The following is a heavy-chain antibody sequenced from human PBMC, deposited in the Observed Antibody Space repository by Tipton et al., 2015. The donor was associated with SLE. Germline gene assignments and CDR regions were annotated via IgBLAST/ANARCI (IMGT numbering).Heavy chain of an antibody. V-gene: IGHV3-53*04. Sequence: SLRLSCAASGFTVSSNYMSWVRQAPGKGLEWVSVIYSGGSTYYADSVKGRFTISRHKSKNTLYLQMNSLRAEDTAVYYCARVGGGSSWYGWFDPWGQGTLVTVSS. J-gene: IGHJ5*02. CDR3: ARVGGGSSWYGWFDP. D-gene: IGHD6-13*01. CDR2: IYSGGST. CDR1: GFTVSSNY.